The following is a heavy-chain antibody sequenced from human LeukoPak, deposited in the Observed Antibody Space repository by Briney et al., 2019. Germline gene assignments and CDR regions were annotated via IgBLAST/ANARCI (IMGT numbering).Heavy chain of an antibody. Sequence: SETLSLTCTVSGGSISSGGYYWSWIRQHPGKGLEWIGYIYYSGSTYYNPSLKSRVTISVDTSKNQFSLKLSSVTAADTAVYYCARGLAAADNYWGQGTLVTVSS. CDR2: IYYSGST. J-gene: IGHJ4*02. CDR1: GGSISSGGYY. CDR3: ARGLAAADNY. D-gene: IGHD6-13*01. V-gene: IGHV4-31*03.